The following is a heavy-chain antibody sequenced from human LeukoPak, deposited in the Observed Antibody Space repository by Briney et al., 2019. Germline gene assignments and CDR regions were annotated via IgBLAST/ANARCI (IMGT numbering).Heavy chain of an antibody. D-gene: IGHD3-3*01. V-gene: IGHV4-34*01. CDR2: INHSGTT. Sequence: SETLSLTCSVYGGSLNGYYWSWIRQPLGKRLEWIGEINHSGTTNYNPSLKSRVTTSLDTSKNQFSLRLNSVTAADMAVYYCARVPLRFLEPFDYWGQGTLVTVSS. J-gene: IGHJ4*02. CDR1: GGSLNGYY. CDR3: ARVPLRFLEPFDY.